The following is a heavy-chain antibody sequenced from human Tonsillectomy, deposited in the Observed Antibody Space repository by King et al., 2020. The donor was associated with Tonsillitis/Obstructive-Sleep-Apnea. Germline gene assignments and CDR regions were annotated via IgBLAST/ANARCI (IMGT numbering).Heavy chain of an antibody. Sequence: VQLVESGGGVVQPGRSLRLSCAASGFTFSSYVMHWVRQGPGKGLEWVAVISNDGTNKYHADSVKGRFTISRDNSKNTLYLQMNSLRAEDTAVYYCAIDYRGDRGAFDIWGQGTMVTVSS. CDR3: AIDYRGDRGAFDI. CDR1: GFTFSSYV. V-gene: IGHV3-30*04. D-gene: IGHD3-10*01. CDR2: ISNDGTNK. J-gene: IGHJ3*02.